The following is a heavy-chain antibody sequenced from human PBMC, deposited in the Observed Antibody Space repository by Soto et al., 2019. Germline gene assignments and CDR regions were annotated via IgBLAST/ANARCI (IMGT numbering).Heavy chain of an antibody. J-gene: IGHJ6*02. CDR3: ARDRVAAAGIAHYYYGMDV. V-gene: IGHV4-31*03. D-gene: IGHD6-13*01. Sequence: TSETLSLTCTVSGGSISSGGYYWSWIRQHPGKGLEWIGYIYYSGSTYYNPSLKSRVTISVDTSKNQFSLKLSSVTAADTAVYYCARDRVAAAGIAHYYYGMDVWGQGTTVTVSS. CDR2: IYYSGST. CDR1: GGSISSGGYY.